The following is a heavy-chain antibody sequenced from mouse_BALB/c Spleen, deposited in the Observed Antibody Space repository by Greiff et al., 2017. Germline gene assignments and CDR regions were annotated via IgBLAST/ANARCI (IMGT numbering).Heavy chain of an antibody. Sequence: VQLVESGPGLVAPSQSLSITCTVSGFSLTGYGVNWVRQPPGKGLEWLGMIWGDGSTDYNSALKSRLSISKDNSKSQVFLKMNSLQTDDTARYYCAREDYGNHGYCDVWGAGTTVTVSS. J-gene: IGHJ1*01. V-gene: IGHV2-6-7*01. CDR3: AREDYGNHGYCDV. CDR2: IWGDGST. D-gene: IGHD2-1*01. CDR1: GFSLTGYG.